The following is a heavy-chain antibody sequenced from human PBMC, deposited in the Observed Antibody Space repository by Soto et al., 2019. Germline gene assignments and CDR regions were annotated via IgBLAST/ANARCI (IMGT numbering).Heavy chain of an antibody. CDR1: GGSISSSSYY. CDR3: ATLWFGEGNY. D-gene: IGHD3-10*01. Sequence: QLQLQESGPGLVKPSETLSLTCTVSGGSISSSSYYWGWIRQPPGKGLEWIGSIYYSGSTYCNPSLNSLVTISVDTSKNQFSLKLSSVTAADTAVYYCATLWFGEGNYWGQGTLVTVSS. J-gene: IGHJ4*02. V-gene: IGHV4-39*01. CDR2: IYYSGST.